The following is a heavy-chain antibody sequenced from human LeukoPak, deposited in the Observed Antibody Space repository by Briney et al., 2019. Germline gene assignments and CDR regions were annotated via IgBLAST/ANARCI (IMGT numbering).Heavy chain of an antibody. CDR2: INYSGST. J-gene: IGHJ5*02. CDR3: ARGLAYYYGSGSLKFRWFDP. Sequence: SETLSLTCAVHGGSFSGYYWSWIRQPPGKGLEWIGEINYSGSTNYSPSIKSRVTISVDTSKNQFSLKLSSVTAADTAVYYCARGLAYYYGSGSLKFRWFDPWGQGTLVTVSS. V-gene: IGHV4-34*01. CDR1: GGSFSGYY. D-gene: IGHD3-10*01.